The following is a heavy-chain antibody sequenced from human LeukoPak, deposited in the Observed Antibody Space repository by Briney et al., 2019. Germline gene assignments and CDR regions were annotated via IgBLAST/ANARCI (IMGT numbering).Heavy chain of an antibody. D-gene: IGHD1-26*01. J-gene: IGHJ4*02. CDR3: ARDYYSGSYYGNY. CDR2: ISAYNANT. CDR1: GYTFTNYG. V-gene: IGHV1-18*01. Sequence: ASVKVSCKAFGYTFTNYGISWVRQAPGQGLEWMGWISAYNANTNYAQRLQGRVTMTTDTSTSTAYMELRSLRSDDTAVYFCARDYYSGSYYGNYWGQGTLVTVSS.